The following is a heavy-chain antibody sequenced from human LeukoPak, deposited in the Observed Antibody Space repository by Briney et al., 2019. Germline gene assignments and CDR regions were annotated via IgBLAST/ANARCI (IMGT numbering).Heavy chain of an antibody. CDR3: ATDNPVYYDSSGYLVY. CDR2: FYPEDGET. CDR1: GYTLTELS. D-gene: IGHD3-22*01. J-gene: IGHJ4*02. Sequence: ASVKVSCKVSGYTLTELSMHWVRQAPGKGLEWMGGFYPEDGETIYAQKFQGRVTMTEDTSTDTAYMELSSLRSEDTAVYYCATDNPVYYDSSGYLVYWGQGTLVTVSS. V-gene: IGHV1-24*01.